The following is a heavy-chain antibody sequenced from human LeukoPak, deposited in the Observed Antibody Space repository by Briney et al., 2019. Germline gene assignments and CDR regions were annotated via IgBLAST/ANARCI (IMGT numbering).Heavy chain of an antibody. J-gene: IGHJ5*02. CDR1: GGSVSGYY. CDR2: INHSGST. D-gene: IGHD5-24*01. V-gene: IGHV4-34*01. CDR3: ARGARRWLQSYWFDP. Sequence: PSETLSLTCAVDGGSVSGYYWRWLRQPPGKGLEWLGEINHSGSTNYNPSLKSRVTISVDTSKNQFSLKLSSVTAADTAVYYCARGARRWLQSYWFDPWGQGTLVTVSS.